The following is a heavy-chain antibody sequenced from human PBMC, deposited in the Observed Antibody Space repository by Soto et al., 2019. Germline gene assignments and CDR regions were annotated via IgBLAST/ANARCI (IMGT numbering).Heavy chain of an antibody. CDR1: GFTFSTYA. J-gene: IGHJ4*02. CDR3: AKERSSGWSLDY. V-gene: IGHV3-23*01. Sequence: EVQLLESGGGLVQPGGSLRLSCAASGFTFSTYAMNWVRQAPGKGLEWVSGISGSGDSTYYADSVKGRCTVSRDNSKNPLYLQMNSLRAADTAVFYCAKERSSGWSLDYWGQGTLVTVSS. D-gene: IGHD6-19*01. CDR2: ISGSGDST.